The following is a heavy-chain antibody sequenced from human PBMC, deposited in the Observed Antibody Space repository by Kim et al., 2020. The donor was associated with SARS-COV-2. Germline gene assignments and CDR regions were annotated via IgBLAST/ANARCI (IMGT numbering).Heavy chain of an antibody. CDR3: AKDFVGYCSGGSCYGMDV. CDR2: ISGSGGST. D-gene: IGHD2-15*01. CDR1: GFTFSSYA. Sequence: GGSLRLSCAASGFTFSSYAMSWVRQAPGKGLEWVSAISGSGGSTYYADSVKGRFTISRDNSKNTLYLQMNSLRAEDTAVYYCAKDFVGYCSGGSCYGMDVWGQGTTVTVSS. V-gene: IGHV3-23*01. J-gene: IGHJ6*02.